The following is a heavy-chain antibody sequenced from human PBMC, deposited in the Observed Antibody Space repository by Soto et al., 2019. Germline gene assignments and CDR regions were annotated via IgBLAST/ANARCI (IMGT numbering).Heavy chain of an antibody. Sequence: QVQLQESGPGLVKPSETLSLTCTVSGVSVTSGNYYWTWIRQPPGKGLEWIAYIHHAGTTNFNPSLQVRSSHSVATSKNQISLQLHSVTAEDTAVYCCATGGFWGYYNSSGIDVWGRGTTVSISS. CDR2: IHHAGTT. CDR1: GVSVTSGNYY. D-gene: IGHD7-27*01. J-gene: IGHJ6*02. V-gene: IGHV4-61*01. CDR3: ATGGFWGYYNSSGIDV.